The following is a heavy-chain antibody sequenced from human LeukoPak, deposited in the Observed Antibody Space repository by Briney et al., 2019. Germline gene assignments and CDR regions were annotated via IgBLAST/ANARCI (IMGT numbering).Heavy chain of an antibody. CDR1: GGSISSYY. CDR3: ARSSPLYGWFGELLNPSYFDY. V-gene: IGHV4-59*01. J-gene: IGHJ4*02. D-gene: IGHD3-10*01. CDR2: IYYSGST. Sequence: PSETLSLTCTVSGGSISSYYWSWIRQPPGKGLEWIGYIYYSGSTNYNPSLKSRVTISVDTSKNQFSLKLSSVTAADTAVYYCARSSPLYGWFGELLNPSYFDYWGQGTLVTVSS.